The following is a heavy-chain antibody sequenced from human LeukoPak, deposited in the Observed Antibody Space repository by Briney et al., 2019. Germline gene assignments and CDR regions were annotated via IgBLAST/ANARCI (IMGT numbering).Heavy chain of an antibody. J-gene: IGHJ4*02. CDR1: GFTFSNYS. CDR2: ISSSSSTI. Sequence: GGSLRLSCAASGFTFSNYSMNWVRQAPGKGLEWVSYISSSSSTIYYADSVRGRFTISRDNAKNSLYLQMNSLRAEDTAVYYCARRNLWFGELYGFDYWGQGTLVTVSS. V-gene: IGHV3-48*01. D-gene: IGHD3-10*01. CDR3: ARRNLWFGELYGFDY.